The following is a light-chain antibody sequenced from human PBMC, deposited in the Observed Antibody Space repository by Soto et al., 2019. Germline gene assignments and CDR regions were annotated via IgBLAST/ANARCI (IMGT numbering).Light chain of an antibody. CDR3: QQRSDWLT. J-gene: IGKJ4*01. Sequence: TQSPSSLSASVGDRVTITCRASQTISSALAWYQQKPGQAPRLLIYDASDRATGIPARFSGSGSGTDFTLTISSLEPEDFAVYYCQQRSDWLTFGGGTRVEIK. CDR1: QTISSA. CDR2: DAS. V-gene: IGKV3-11*01.